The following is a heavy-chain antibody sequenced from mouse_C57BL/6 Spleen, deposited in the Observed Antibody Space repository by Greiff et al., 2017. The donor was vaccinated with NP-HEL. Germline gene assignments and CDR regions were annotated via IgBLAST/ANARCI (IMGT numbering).Heavy chain of an antibody. CDR1: GYTFTSYG. CDR2: IYPRSGNT. Sequence: QVHVEQSGAELARPGASVKLSCKASGYTFTSYGISWVKQRTGQGLEWIGEIYPRSGNTYYNEKFKGKATLTADKSSSTAYMELRSLTSEDSAVYFCARYSSGLDYWGQGTTLTVSS. CDR3: ARYSSGLDY. V-gene: IGHV1-81*01. D-gene: IGHD3-2*02. J-gene: IGHJ2*01.